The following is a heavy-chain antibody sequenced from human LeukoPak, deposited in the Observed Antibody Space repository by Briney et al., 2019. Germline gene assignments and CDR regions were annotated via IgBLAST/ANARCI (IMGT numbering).Heavy chain of an antibody. Sequence: SGTLSLTCAVSGGSISSSNWWSWVRQPPGKGLEWIGEIYHSGSTNYNPSLKSRVTISVDKSKSQFSLKLSSVTAADTAVYYCARDRMYYDILTGYYGDWYFDLRGRGTLVTVSS. CDR2: IYHSGST. J-gene: IGHJ2*01. CDR1: GGSISSSNW. V-gene: IGHV4-4*02. D-gene: IGHD3-9*01. CDR3: ARDRMYYDILTGYYGDWYFDL.